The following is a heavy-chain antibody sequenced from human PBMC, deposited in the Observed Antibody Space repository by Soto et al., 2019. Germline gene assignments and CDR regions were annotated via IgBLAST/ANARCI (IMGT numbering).Heavy chain of an antibody. J-gene: IGHJ4*02. CDR1: GFTFSTYW. Sequence: GGSLRLSGAASGFTFSTYWMDWVRQTPGKGLEWVANINQDXSEKNYVDSVKGRFTISRDNAKNSLYLQMSSLTAEDSALYYCSRSLNSWGQGTLVTVSS. V-gene: IGHV3-7*01. CDR3: SRSLNS. CDR2: INQDXSEK.